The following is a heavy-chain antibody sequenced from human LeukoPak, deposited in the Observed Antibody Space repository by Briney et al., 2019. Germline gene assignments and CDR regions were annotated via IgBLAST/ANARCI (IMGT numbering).Heavy chain of an antibody. V-gene: IGHV6-1*01. CDR2: TYYRSKWYN. D-gene: IGHD3-22*01. J-gene: IGHJ3*02. CDR3: ARRFRNSSGYYYYSGAFDI. Sequence: SQTLSLTCAISGDSVSSNSAAWNWIRQSPSRGLEWLGRTYYRSKWYNDYAVSVKSRITINPDTSKNQFSLQLNSVTPEDTAVYYCARRFRNSSGYYYYSGAFDIWGQGTMVTVSS. CDR1: GDSVSSNSAA.